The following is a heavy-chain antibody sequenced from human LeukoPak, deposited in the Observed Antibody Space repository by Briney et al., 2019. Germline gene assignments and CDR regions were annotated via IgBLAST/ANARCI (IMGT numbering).Heavy chain of an antibody. CDR3: AKYDSSGYYFDY. V-gene: IGHV3-23*01. CDR2: ISGSGGST. Sequence: GGSLRLSCAASGSTFSSYAMTWVRQAPGKGLEWVSVISGSGGSTYYADSVKGRFTISRDNSKNTLCLQMNSLRAEDTAVYYCAKYDSSGYYFDYWGQGTLVTVSS. CDR1: GSTFSSYA. D-gene: IGHD3-22*01. J-gene: IGHJ4*02.